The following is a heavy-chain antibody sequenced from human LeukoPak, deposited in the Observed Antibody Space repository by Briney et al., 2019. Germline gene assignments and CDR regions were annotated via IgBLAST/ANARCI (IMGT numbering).Heavy chain of an antibody. CDR2: ISYDGSNK. CDR3: AKDRGYSYGYFDY. V-gene: IGHV3-30*18. D-gene: IGHD5-18*01. CDR1: RFTFSSYG. Sequence: GGSLRLSCAASRFTFSSYGMHWVRQAPGNGLEWVAFISYDGSNKYYKDSVKGRFTISRDNSKNTLYLQMDSLRAEDTAVYYCAKDRGYSYGYFDYWGQGTLVTVSS. J-gene: IGHJ4*02.